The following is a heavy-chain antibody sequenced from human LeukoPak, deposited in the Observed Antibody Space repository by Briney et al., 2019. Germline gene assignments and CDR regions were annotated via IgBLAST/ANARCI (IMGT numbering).Heavy chain of an antibody. D-gene: IGHD3-16*01. V-gene: IGHV4-34*01. Sequence: SETLSLTCAVYGGSFSGYYWSWIRQPPGKGLEWIGEINHSGSTNYNPSLKSRVTISVDTSKNQFSLKLSSVTAADTAVYYCARVRFGGQVFDCWGQGTLVTVSS. CDR3: ARVRFGGQVFDC. CDR2: INHSGST. J-gene: IGHJ4*02. CDR1: GGSFSGYY.